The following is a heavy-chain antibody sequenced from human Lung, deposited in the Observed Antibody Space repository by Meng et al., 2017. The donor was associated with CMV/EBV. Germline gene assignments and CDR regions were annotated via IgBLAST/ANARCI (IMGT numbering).Heavy chain of an antibody. CDR3: ARDLGDDCTNGVCSSVDAFDI. Sequence: ASXXVSXKASGYTFTGYYMHWVRQAPGQGLEWMGWINPNSGGTNYAQKFQGRVTMTRDTSISTAYMELSRLRSDDTAVYYCARDLGDDCTNGVCSSVDAFDIWXQGTMVTVSS. J-gene: IGHJ3*02. D-gene: IGHD2-8*01. V-gene: IGHV1-2*02. CDR2: INPNSGGT. CDR1: GYTFTGYY.